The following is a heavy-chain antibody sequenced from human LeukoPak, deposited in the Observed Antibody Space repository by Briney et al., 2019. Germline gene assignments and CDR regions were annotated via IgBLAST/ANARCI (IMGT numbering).Heavy chain of an antibody. CDR3: ARDGYYGSGSYYVGFA. CDR1: GFTFSDYY. CDR2: ISSSGSTI. J-gene: IGHJ4*02. V-gene: IGHV3-11*04. Sequence: GGSLRLSCAASGFTFSDYYMSWIRQAPGKGLEWVSYISSSGSTIYYADSVKGRFTISRDNAKNSLYLQMNSLRAEDTAVYYCARDGYYGSGSYYVGFAWGQGTLVTVSS. D-gene: IGHD3-10*01.